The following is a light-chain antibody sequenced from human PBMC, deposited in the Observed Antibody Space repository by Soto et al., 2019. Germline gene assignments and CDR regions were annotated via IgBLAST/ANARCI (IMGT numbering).Light chain of an antibody. Sequence: QSVLTQPRSVSGSPLQSVTISCTGTSSDVGGYNCVSWYQQHPGKAPQLIIYDVTQRPSGVPDRFSGSKAGNTASLSISGLQAEDEADYYCCSHTASYTFVFGTGTKVTVL. CDR2: DVT. CDR1: SSDVGGYNC. J-gene: IGLJ1*01. CDR3: CSHTASYTFV. V-gene: IGLV2-11*01.